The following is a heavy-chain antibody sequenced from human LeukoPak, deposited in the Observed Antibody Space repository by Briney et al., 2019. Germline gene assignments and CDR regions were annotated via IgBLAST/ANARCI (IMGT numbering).Heavy chain of an antibody. CDR2: ISGSGSNT. D-gene: IGHD6-13*01. CDR1: GFILNNYA. J-gene: IGHJ4*02. V-gene: IGHV3-23*01. Sequence: AGGSLRLSCAASGFILNNYAMSWVRQAPGKGLECVSTISGSGSNTYYTDSVKGRFTISTDSSRNTLYLQMNSLRAEDTAVYYCAIAAASDGTFDYWGQGTLVTVSS. CDR3: AIAAASDGTFDY.